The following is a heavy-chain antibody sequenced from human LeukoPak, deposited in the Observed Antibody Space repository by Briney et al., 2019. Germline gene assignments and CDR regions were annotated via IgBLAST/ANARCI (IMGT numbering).Heavy chain of an antibody. CDR2: ITSGSGSNV. D-gene: IGHD6-13*01. CDR3: ARHGSWSFDY. J-gene: IGHJ4*02. Sequence: GGSLRLSCAASGFTFSSHAMSWVRQAPGKGLEWVSAITSGSGSNVYYTDSLKGRFTISRDNYKNTLYLQMNSLRAEDTAVYYCARHGSWSFDYWGQGTLVTVSA. V-gene: IGHV3-23*01. CDR1: GFTFSSHA.